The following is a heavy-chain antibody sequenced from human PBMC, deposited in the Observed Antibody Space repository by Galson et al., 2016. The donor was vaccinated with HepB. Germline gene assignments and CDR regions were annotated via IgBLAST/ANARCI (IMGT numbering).Heavy chain of an antibody. V-gene: IGHV3-48*02. J-gene: IGHJ1*01. D-gene: IGHD4-17*01. Sequence: SLRLSCAASGFSFSTSSMSWVRQAPGKGLDWVAYISSRSSTTYYAHSVRGRFTISRDNAKNSLFLQMNSLRDEGTAIYFCAGGDGGDLRHWGQGTLVTVSS. CDR2: ISSRSSTT. CDR1: GFSFSTSS. CDR3: AGGDGGDLRH.